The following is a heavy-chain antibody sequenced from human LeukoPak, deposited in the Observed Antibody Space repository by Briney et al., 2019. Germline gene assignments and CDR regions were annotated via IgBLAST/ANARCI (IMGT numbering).Heavy chain of an antibody. CDR3: ARDRVSSDSLPHYFDY. Sequence: GGSLRLSCAASGFMFSGYYMTWIRQAPGKGLEWVSYITASSNDVRYADSVKGRFTISRDNVKRLVFLQMNSLRAEDTAVYYCARDRVSSDSLPHYFDYWGQGTLVTVSS. CDR1: GFMFSGYY. D-gene: IGHD3-22*01. J-gene: IGHJ4*02. CDR2: ITASSNDV. V-gene: IGHV3-11*01.